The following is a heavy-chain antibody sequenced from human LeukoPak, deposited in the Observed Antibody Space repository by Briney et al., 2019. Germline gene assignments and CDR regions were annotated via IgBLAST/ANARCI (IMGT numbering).Heavy chain of an antibody. CDR2: IYYSGST. D-gene: IGHD5-12*01. CDR1: GGSISSSSYY. V-gene: IGHV4-39*01. Sequence: PSETLSLTCTVSGGSISSSSYYWGWIRQPPGKGLEWIGSIYYSGSTYYNPSLKSRVTISVDTSKNQFSLKLSSVTAADTAVYYCARASRHIGYWGQGTPVTVSS. J-gene: IGHJ4*02. CDR3: ARASRHIGY.